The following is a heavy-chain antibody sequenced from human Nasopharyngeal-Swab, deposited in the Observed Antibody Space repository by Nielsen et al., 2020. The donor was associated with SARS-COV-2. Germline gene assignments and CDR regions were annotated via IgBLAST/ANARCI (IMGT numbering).Heavy chain of an antibody. CDR1: GYTFTSYG. V-gene: IGHV1-18*01. CDR3: ARFSPPLYCNSPTCLATWFDP. D-gene: IGHD2-2*01. J-gene: IGHJ5*02. Sequence: ASVKVSCKASGYTFTSYGISWVRQAPGQGLEWMGWISVYNGNTNYAQNLQGSVIMTTDTSTSTAYMELRSLRSGDTAVYYCARFSPPLYCNSPTCLATWFDPWGQGTLVTVSS. CDR2: ISVYNGNT.